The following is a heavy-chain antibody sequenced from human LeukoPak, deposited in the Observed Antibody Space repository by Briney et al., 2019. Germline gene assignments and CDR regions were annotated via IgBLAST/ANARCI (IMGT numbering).Heavy chain of an antibody. Sequence: ASVKVSCKAFGYTFTGYWMHWVRQAPGQGPEWMGVISPSGGSTIYAQKFQGRVTMTTDTSTSTVYMEVRGLRSDDTAMYYCARDVGITVADSFDPWGQGTLVTVSS. CDR1: GYTFTGYW. J-gene: IGHJ5*02. D-gene: IGHD6-13*01. CDR2: ISPSGGST. CDR3: ARDVGITVADSFDP. V-gene: IGHV1-46*01.